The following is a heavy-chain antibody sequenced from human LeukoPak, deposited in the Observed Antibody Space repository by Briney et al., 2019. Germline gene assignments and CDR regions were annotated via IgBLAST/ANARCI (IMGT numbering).Heavy chain of an antibody. D-gene: IGHD3-10*01. CDR1: GFTFSSYG. Sequence: RPGGSLSLSCPASGFTFSSYGMHWVRQAPGKGLEWVAVISYDETTKYYADPVKGRFTVSRDNSRNTLYLQLNSLTAEDTAVYYCARYSDHQLGSFDYWGQGTLVTVSP. CDR3: ARYSDHQLGSFDY. V-gene: IGHV3-30*03. CDR2: ISYDETTK. J-gene: IGHJ4*02.